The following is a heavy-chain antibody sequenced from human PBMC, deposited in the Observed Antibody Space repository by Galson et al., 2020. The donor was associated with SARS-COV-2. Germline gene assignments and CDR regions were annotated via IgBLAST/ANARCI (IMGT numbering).Heavy chain of an antibody. CDR1: GYTFTSYY. CDR2: INPSGGST. J-gene: IGHJ6*02. D-gene: IGHD3-22*01. Sequence: ASVKVSCTASGYTFTSYYMHWVRQAPGQGLEWMGIINPSGGSTSYAQKFQGRVTMTRDTSTSTVYMELSSLRSEDTAVYYCAREDYYDSSGYYRYYYGMDVWGQGTTVTVSS. CDR3: AREDYYDSSGYYRYYYGMDV. V-gene: IGHV1-46*01.